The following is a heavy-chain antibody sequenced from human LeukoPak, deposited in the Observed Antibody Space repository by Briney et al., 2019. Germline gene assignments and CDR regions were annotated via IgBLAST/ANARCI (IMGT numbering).Heavy chain of an antibody. CDR3: ARGYYSGPGSIHFDF. Sequence: SETLSLTCTVSGGSISSGRYYWSWIRQHPGKGLEWTGYIYYSGTTYYNPSLKSRVIISVDTSKNQFSLELSSVTAADTALYYCARGYYSGPGSIHFDFWGQGTLVTVSS. CDR1: GGSISSGRYY. J-gene: IGHJ4*02. D-gene: IGHD3-10*01. CDR2: IYYSGTT. V-gene: IGHV4-31*03.